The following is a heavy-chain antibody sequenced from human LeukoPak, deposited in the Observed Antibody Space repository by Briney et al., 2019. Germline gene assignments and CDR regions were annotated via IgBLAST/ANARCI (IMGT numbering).Heavy chain of an antibody. J-gene: IGHJ6*02. CDR2: IYSGGST. CDR3: ASYDLWSGYQSTMDV. V-gene: IGHV3-53*01. D-gene: IGHD3-3*01. CDR1: GFTVSSNY. Sequence: PGGSLRLSCAASGFTVSSNYMSWVRQAPGKGLEWVSVIYSGGSTYYADSVKGRFTISRDNSKNTLYLQMNSLRAEDTAVYYCASYDLWSGYQSTMDVWGQGTTVTVSS.